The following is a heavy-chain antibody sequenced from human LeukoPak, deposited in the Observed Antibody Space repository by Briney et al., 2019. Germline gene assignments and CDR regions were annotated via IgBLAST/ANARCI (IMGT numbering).Heavy chain of an antibody. Sequence: ASVKVSCKASGYTFSTYYIHWVRQAPGQGLVWMGIINPRDGGTIYAQKFRGRVSLTRDMSTSTVYMELSSLRSEDTAIYYCARGATVTSPFDYWGQGTLVTVSS. D-gene: IGHD4-17*01. V-gene: IGHV1-46*01. CDR2: INPRDGGT. CDR3: ARGATVTSPFDY. J-gene: IGHJ4*02. CDR1: GYTFSTYY.